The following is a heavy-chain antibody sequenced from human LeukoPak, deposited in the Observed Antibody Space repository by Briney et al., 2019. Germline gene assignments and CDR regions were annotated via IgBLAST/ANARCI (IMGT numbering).Heavy chain of an antibody. J-gene: IGHJ4*02. D-gene: IGHD6-19*01. CDR3: AKGIAVAAHFDY. V-gene: IGHV3-64*01. CDR2: ISSNGGST. CDR1: GFTFSSYA. Sequence: GGSLRLSCAASGFTFSSYAMHWVRQAPGKGLEYVSAISSNGGSTYYANSVKGRFTISRDNSKNTLYLQMGSLRAEDMAVYYCAKGIAVAAHFDYWGQGTLVTVSS.